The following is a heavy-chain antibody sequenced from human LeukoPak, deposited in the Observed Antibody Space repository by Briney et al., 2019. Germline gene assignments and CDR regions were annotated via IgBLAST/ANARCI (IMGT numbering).Heavy chain of an antibody. D-gene: IGHD6-19*01. CDR2: ISYDGSNK. J-gene: IGHJ4*02. Sequence: GRSLRLSCAASGFTFSSYAMHWVRQAPGKGLEWVAVISYDGSNKYYADSVKGRFTISRDNSKNTLYLQMNSLRAEDTAVYYCARARAVAGPFDYWGQGTLVPVSS. V-gene: IGHV3-30*04. CDR1: GFTFSSYA. CDR3: ARARAVAGPFDY.